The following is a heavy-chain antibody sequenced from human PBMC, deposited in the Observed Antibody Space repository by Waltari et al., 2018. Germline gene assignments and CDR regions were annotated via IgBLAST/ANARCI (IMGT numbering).Heavy chain of an antibody. Sequence: QLQLQQSGPGLVKSSESLSLTCAVSGDSMSSNDFWSWVRQSPGKGLEWIGQVHRSGRTNCNPSLASRVTISIDTSNNQFSLGMPSPTAADAAMYYCARDRGRGLYLDSWGQGTLVSVSP. CDR3: ARDRGRGLYLDS. D-gene: IGHD2-15*01. V-gene: IGHV4-4*02. J-gene: IGHJ4*02. CDR2: VHRSGRT. CDR1: GDSMSSNDF.